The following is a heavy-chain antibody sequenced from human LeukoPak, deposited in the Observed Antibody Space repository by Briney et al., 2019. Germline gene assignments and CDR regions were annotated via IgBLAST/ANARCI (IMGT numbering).Heavy chain of an antibody. CDR1: GGSISSGGYY. V-gene: IGHV4-30-2*01. CDR3: ARRRVGATYAFDI. Sequence: SETLSLTCTVSGGSISSGGYYWRWIRQPPGKGREWIGYIYHSGSTYYNPSLKSRVTISVYRSKNQFSLKLSSVTAADTAVYYCARRRVGATYAFDIWGQGTMVTVSS. CDR2: IYHSGST. J-gene: IGHJ3*02. D-gene: IGHD1-26*01.